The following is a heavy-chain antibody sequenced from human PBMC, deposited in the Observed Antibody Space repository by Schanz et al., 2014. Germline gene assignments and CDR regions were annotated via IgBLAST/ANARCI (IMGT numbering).Heavy chain of an antibody. CDR3: ARIGGSVFDY. D-gene: IGHD3-10*01. CDR2: ISGSGGNT. V-gene: IGHV3-23*01. CDR1: GFTFSTSA. J-gene: IGHJ4*02. Sequence: EVQLLESGGGLVQPGGSLRLSCAASGFTFSTSAMSWVRQAPGRGLEWVSIISGSGGNTYYADAVRGRFTISRDNSKNSLYLQMNSLRAEDTAVYYCARIGGSVFDYWAQGTLVTVSS.